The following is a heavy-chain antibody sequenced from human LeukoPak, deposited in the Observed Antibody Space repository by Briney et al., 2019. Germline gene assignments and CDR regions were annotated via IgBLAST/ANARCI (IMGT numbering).Heavy chain of an antibody. V-gene: IGHV3-23*01. CDR1: GFTFSSYA. CDR3: ARVGYSGYDYDY. D-gene: IGHD5-12*01. CDR2: IRGSGDST. Sequence: GGSLRLSCEASGFTFSSYAMSWVRQAPGKGLEWVSVIRGSGDSTYYADSVEGRCTISRDNSKDALYLQMNSLRAEDTAVYYCARVGYSGYDYDYWGQGTLVTVSS. J-gene: IGHJ4*02.